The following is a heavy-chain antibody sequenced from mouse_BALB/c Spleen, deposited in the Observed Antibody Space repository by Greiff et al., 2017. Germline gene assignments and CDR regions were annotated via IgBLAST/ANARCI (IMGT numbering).Heavy chain of an antibody. CDR3: ARDGHYYYAMDY. V-gene: IGHV7-3*02. Sequence: EVKVEESGGGLVQPGGSLRLSCATSGFTFTDYYMSWVRQPPGKALEWLGFIRNKANGYTTEYSASVKGRFTISRDNSQSILYLQMNTLRAEDSATYYCARDGHYYYAMDYWGQGTSVTVSS. CDR2: IRNKANGYTT. J-gene: IGHJ4*01. D-gene: IGHD1-2*01. CDR1: GFTFTDYY.